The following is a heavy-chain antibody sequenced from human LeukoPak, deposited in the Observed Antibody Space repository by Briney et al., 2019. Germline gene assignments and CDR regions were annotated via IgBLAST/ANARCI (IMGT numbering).Heavy chain of an antibody. D-gene: IGHD6-13*01. J-gene: IGHJ1*01. V-gene: IGHV3-48*01. Sequence: SVKGRFTISRDNAKNSLFLQMNSLRAEDTAVYYCASDYSSSWTPKYFRDWGQGTLVTVSS. CDR3: ASDYSSSWTPKYFRD.